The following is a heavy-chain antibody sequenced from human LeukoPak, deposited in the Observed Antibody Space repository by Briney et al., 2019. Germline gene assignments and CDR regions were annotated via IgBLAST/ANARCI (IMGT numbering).Heavy chain of an antibody. CDR2: IYSGGST. CDR3: ARGGYDTSGYARYYFGY. Sequence: QSGGSLRLSCAASGFTVSTNYMTWVRQAPGKGLEWVSIIYSGGSTYYADSVKGRFTISRDNSKNTVYLQMNSLRAEDTAVYYCARGGYDTSGYARYYFGYWGQGTLVTVSS. D-gene: IGHD3-22*01. J-gene: IGHJ4*02. CDR1: GFTVSTNY. V-gene: IGHV3-66*01.